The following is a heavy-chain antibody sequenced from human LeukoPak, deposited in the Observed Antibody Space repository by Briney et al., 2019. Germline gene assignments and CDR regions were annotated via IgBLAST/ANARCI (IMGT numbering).Heavy chain of an antibody. D-gene: IGHD2/OR15-2a*01. V-gene: IGHV1-2*02. J-gene: IGHJ4*02. Sequence: ASVKVSCKTSGYTFTGNFMHWVRQAPGQGPEWMGWINPNNGDTNYAQKFQGRVTMTGVTSITTAYMELSSLRSDDTAVYYCARTRGTHISMAYLDSWGQGTLVTVSS. CDR2: INPNNGDT. CDR1: GYTFTGNF. CDR3: ARTRGTHISMAYLDS.